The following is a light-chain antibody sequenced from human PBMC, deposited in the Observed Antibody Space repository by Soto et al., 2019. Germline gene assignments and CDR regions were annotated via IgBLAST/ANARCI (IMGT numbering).Light chain of an antibody. Sequence: DIQMTQSASTLSASVGDRVTITCRASQSISSWLAWYQQKPGRAPKLLIYKASSLESGVPSRFSGSGSGTEFTLTISSLKPDDFATYYCQQYNSQWTFGQGTKVDI. J-gene: IGKJ1*01. V-gene: IGKV1-5*03. CDR2: KAS. CDR1: QSISSW. CDR3: QQYNSQWT.